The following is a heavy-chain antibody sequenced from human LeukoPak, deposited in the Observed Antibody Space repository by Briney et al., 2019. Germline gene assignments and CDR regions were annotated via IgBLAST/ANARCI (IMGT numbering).Heavy chain of an antibody. CDR3: ARLKNPGRYCSGGSCRYRGRQAFDI. D-gene: IGHD2-15*01. J-gene: IGHJ3*02. Sequence: SETLSLTCTVSGGSISSGSYYWGWIRQPPGKGLEWIGEINHSGSTNYNPSLKSRVTISVDTSKNQFSLKLSSVAAADTAVYYCARLKNPGRYCSGGSCRYRGRQAFDIWGQGTMVTVSS. CDR2: INHSGST. V-gene: IGHV4-39*07. CDR1: GGSISSGSYY.